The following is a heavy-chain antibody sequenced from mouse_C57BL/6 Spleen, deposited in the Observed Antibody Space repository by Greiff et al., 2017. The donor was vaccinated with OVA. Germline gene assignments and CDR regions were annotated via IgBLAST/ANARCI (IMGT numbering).Heavy chain of an antibody. CDR3: ARGAWVLYAMDY. J-gene: IGHJ4*01. V-gene: IGHV5-17*01. D-gene: IGHD4-1*01. CDR1: GFTFSDYG. CDR2: ISSGSSTI. Sequence: EVKLMESGGGLVKPGGSLKLSCAASGFTFSDYGMHWVRQAPEKGLEWVAYISSGSSTIYYADTVKGRFTISRDNAKNTLFLQMTSLRSEDTAMYYCARGAWVLYAMDYWGQGTSVTVSS.